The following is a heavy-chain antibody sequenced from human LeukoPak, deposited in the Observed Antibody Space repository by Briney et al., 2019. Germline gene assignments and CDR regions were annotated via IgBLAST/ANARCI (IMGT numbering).Heavy chain of an antibody. D-gene: IGHD6-19*01. J-gene: IGHJ4*02. CDR3: VGYSSGWHSGAFDY. V-gene: IGHV4-39*07. CDR2: IYYSGST. CDR1: GGSISSSSYY. Sequence: NPSETLSLTCTVSGGSISSSSYYWGWIRQPPGKGLEWIGSIYYSGSTYYNPSLKSRVTISVDTSKNQFSLKLSSVTAADTAVYYCVGYSSGWHSGAFDYWGQGTLVTVSS.